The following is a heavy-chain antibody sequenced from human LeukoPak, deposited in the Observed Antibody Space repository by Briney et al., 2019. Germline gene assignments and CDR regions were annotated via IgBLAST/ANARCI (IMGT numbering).Heavy chain of an antibody. V-gene: IGHV1-46*01. CDR1: GYTFTSYH. CDR3: AAGSTVTKFDY. CDR2: INPSGGIT. J-gene: IGHJ4*02. D-gene: IGHD4-17*01. Sequence: ASVKVSCKASGYTFTSYHMHWVRQAPGQGLEWMGIINPSGGITSYAQKFQGRVTMTEDTSTDTAYMELSSLRSEDTAVYYCAAGSTVTKFDYWGQGTLVTVSS.